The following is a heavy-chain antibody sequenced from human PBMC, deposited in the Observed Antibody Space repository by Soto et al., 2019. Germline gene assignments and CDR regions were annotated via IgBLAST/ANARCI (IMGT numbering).Heavy chain of an antibody. J-gene: IGHJ4*02. CDR3: ARWDYGVYARFDY. CDR1: GYTFTSHD. V-gene: IGHV1-8*01. D-gene: IGHD4-17*01. Sequence: QVQLVQSGAEVKKSGASVKVSCKASGYTFTSHDINWVRQATGQGLEWMGWMTPNSGNTGYAQKFPGRVTMTRNTSISTAYMELSSLRSQDTAVYYCARWDYGVYARFDYWGQGTLVTVAS. CDR2: MTPNSGNT.